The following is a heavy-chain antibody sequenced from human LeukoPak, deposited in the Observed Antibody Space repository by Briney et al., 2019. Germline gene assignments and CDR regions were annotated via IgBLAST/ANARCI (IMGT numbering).Heavy chain of an antibody. CDR3: ARHGTQWLRYPNFDY. J-gene: IGHJ4*02. V-gene: IGHV4-59*08. D-gene: IGHD6-19*01. CDR2: IYYNGNT. Sequence: SETLSLTCSVSGGSISRYYGSWMRQPPGEAREWIGSIYYNGNTDYNPSLKSRVTISVDTSNNQFSLKLSSVTAADTAVYYCARHGTQWLRYPNFDYWGQGTLVTVSS. CDR1: GGSISRYY.